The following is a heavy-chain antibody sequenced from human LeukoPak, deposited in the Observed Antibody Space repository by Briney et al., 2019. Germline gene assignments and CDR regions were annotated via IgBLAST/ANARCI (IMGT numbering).Heavy chain of an antibody. D-gene: IGHD2-2*01. CDR3: ARGTGWYQLLLFDS. CDR2: IYYSGST. J-gene: IGHJ4*02. Sequence: PSETLSLTCTVSGGSISSYYWSWIRQPPGKGLEWIGYIYYSGSTNYNPSLKSRVTMSVDTSKNQFSLKLSSVTAADTAVYYCARGTGWYQLLLFDSWGQGTLVTVSS. V-gene: IGHV4-59*12. CDR1: GGSISSYY.